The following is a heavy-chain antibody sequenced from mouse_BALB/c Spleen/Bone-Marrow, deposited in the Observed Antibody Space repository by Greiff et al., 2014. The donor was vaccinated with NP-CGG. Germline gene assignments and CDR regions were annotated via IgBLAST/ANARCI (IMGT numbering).Heavy chain of an antibody. CDR3: ARREGNHAAWFAY. CDR1: GYSITSGYS. J-gene: IGHJ3*01. Sequence: VQLQQSGPDLVKPSRSLSLTCTVTGYSITSGYSWHWIRQFPGNKLEWMGYIHYSGSTNYNPSLKSRISITRDTSKNQFFLQLNSVTTEDTATYYCARREGNHAAWFAYWGQGTLVTVSA. V-gene: IGHV3-1*02. D-gene: IGHD2-1*01. CDR2: IHYSGST.